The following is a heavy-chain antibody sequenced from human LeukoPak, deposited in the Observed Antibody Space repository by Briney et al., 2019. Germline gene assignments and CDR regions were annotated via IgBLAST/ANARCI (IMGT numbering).Heavy chain of an antibody. CDR1: GFVFSKYA. D-gene: IGHD6-19*01. Sequence: GGSLRLSCVGSGFVFSKYAVHWVRQAPGKGLEWVAVVSYDGDFKLYGDSVKGRITISRDNSQNMLFLQMNDLRPQDAATYFCARDPYSHDSSGFSYFLQYWGQGTVVTVSS. CDR3: ARDPYSHDSSGFSYFLQY. CDR2: VSYDGDFK. J-gene: IGHJ4*02. V-gene: IGHV3-30-3*01.